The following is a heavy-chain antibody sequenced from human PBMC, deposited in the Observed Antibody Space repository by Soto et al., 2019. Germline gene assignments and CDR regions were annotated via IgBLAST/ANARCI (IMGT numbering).Heavy chain of an antibody. CDR2: ITNDGSST. CDR3: VRVGAGWAFDI. V-gene: IGHV3-74*01. CDR1: GFTFSRHW. D-gene: IGHD3-3*01. Sequence: EVQLVESGGGLVQPGGSVRLSCGASGFTFSRHWMHWVRQVPGKGLVWVSRITNDGSSTSYADSVKGRFTVSRDNAKNTLYLQMSSLRAEDTAVYYCVRVGAGWAFDIWGQGTMVTVSA. J-gene: IGHJ3*02.